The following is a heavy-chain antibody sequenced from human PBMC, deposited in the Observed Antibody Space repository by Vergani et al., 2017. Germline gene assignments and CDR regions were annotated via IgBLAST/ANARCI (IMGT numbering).Heavy chain of an antibody. Sequence: EVQLLESGGGLVQPGGSLRLSCAASGFTFSSYAMSWVRQAPGKGLEWVSAISGSGGSTYYADSVKGRFSISRDNSKNTLYLQXNSLRAEDTAVYYCAKVSWGSLFFDYWGQGTLVTVSS. D-gene: IGHD7-27*01. V-gene: IGHV3-23*01. CDR3: AKVSWGSLFFDY. CDR1: GFTFSSYA. CDR2: ISGSGGST. J-gene: IGHJ4*02.